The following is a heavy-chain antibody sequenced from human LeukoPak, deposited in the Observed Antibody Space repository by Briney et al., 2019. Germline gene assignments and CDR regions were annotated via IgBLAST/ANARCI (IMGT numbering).Heavy chain of an antibody. CDR3: ARSNYYDSSGYPFDY. CDR1: GYTFTSYY. V-gene: IGHV1-46*01. J-gene: IGHJ4*02. Sequence: GASVKVSCKASGYTFTSYYMHWVRQAPGQGLEWMGIINPSGGSTSYAQKFQGRVTMTRDTSISTAYMELSRLRSDDTAVYYCARSNYYDSSGYPFDYWGQGTLVTVSS. CDR2: INPSGGST. D-gene: IGHD3-22*01.